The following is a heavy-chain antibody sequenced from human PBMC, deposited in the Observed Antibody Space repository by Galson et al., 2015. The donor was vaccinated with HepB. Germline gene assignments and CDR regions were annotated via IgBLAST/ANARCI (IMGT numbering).Heavy chain of an antibody. V-gene: IGHV1-69*13. Sequence: SVKVSCKASGDTFSSFAISWVRQAPGQALEWVGGINPVFGTANYAQKFQDRVTITADASTSTAYMDLSSLRSEDTAVYYCASYIRSPYTFDYWGQGTLVTVSS. CDR3: ASYIRSPYTFDY. CDR1: GDTFSSFA. CDR2: INPVFGTA. J-gene: IGHJ4*02. D-gene: IGHD1-14*01.